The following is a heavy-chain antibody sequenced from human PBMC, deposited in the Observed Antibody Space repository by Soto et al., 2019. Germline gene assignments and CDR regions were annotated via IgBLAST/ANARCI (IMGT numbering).Heavy chain of an antibody. D-gene: IGHD6-19*01. CDR1: GCTFRRHI. CDR3: ATSGGGWYLY. J-gene: IGHJ4*02. V-gene: IGHV1-69*08. Sequence: SVKVSSKASGCTFRRHILCWVRQAPGQGLEWMGRFIPIYGTANYAQKFQGRVTLTRNTSINTAYIELSSLTSDDTDVYYCATSGGGWYLYWVQGTLVTVSS. CDR2: FIPIYGTA.